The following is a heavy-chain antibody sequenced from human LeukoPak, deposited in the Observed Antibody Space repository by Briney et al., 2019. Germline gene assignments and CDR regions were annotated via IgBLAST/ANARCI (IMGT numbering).Heavy chain of an antibody. CDR2: IRYDGSNK. CDR1: GFTFSSYG. Sequence: GGSLRLSCAASGFTFSSYGMHWVRQAPGKGLEWVAFIRYDGSNKYYADSVKGRFTISRDNSKNTLYLQMNSLRAEDTAVYYCAKDWSPAAALYFDYWGQGTLVTVSS. V-gene: IGHV3-30*02. J-gene: IGHJ4*02. D-gene: IGHD6-13*01. CDR3: AKDWSPAAALYFDY.